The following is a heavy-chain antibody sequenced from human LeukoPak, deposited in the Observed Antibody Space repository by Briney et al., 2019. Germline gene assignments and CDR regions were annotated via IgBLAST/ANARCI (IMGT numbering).Heavy chain of an antibody. CDR2: ISYDGSNK. J-gene: IGHJ3*02. CDR1: GFTFSSYA. Sequence: PGGSLRLSCAASGFTFSSYAMHWVRQAPVKGLEWVAVISYDGSNKYYADSVKGRFTISRDNSKNTLYLQMNSLRAEDTAVYYCARDRHLVVVSAADIWGQGTMVTVSS. D-gene: IGHD2-21*02. V-gene: IGHV3-30-3*01. CDR3: ARDRHLVVVSAADI.